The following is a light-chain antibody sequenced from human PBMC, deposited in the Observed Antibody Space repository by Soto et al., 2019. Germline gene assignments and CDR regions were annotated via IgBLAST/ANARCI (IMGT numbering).Light chain of an antibody. CDR1: SGHSRYA. Sequence: QLVLTQSPSASASLGASVKLTCTLSSGHSRYAIAWHLQQPEKGPRYLMKVNSDGSHSKGDGIPDRFSGSSSGAERYLTISSLQSEDEADYYCQTWGTGIHVVFGGGTKLTVL. CDR2: VNSDGSH. CDR3: QTWGTGIHVV. V-gene: IGLV4-69*01. J-gene: IGLJ2*01.